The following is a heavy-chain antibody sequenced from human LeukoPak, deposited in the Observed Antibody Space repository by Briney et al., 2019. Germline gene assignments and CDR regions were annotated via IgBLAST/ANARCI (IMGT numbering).Heavy chain of an antibody. CDR2: LNHSGST. CDR1: GGSFSAYY. V-gene: IGHV4-34*01. J-gene: IGHJ4*02. CDR3: ASGGSSSKSRLVYCFDY. D-gene: IGHD2-15*01. Sequence: PSETLSLTCAVYGGSFSAYYWSWIRQPPGKGLEWIGELNHSGSTNYNPSLKSRVTISVDTSKNQFSLKLSSVTAADTAVYYCASGGSSSKSRLVYCFDYWGQGTLVTVSS.